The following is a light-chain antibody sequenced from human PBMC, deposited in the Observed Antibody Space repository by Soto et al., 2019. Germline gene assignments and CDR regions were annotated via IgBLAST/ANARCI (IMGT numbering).Light chain of an antibody. Sequence: EIVLTQSPGTLSLSPGERATLSCRASQSVSSYLAWYQQKPGQAPRPLIYDASNRATGIPDRFSGSGSGTDFTLTISRLEPEDFAVYYCQQYGSSGTFGQGTKVDIK. J-gene: IGKJ1*01. V-gene: IGKV3-20*01. CDR2: DAS. CDR3: QQYGSSGT. CDR1: QSVSSY.